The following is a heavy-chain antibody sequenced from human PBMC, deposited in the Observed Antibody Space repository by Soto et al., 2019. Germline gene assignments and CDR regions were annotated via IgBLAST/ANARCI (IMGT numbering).Heavy chain of an antibody. Sequence: PSETLSLTCAVYGGSFSGYYWSWIRQPPGKGLEWIGEINHSGSTNYNPSLKSRVTISVDTSKNQFSLKLSSVTAADTAVYYWARRFTRVYYYTGDVWGKGTTVTV. V-gene: IGHV4-34*01. J-gene: IGHJ6*03. CDR2: INHSGST. CDR3: ARRFTRVYYYTGDV. CDR1: GGSFSGYY.